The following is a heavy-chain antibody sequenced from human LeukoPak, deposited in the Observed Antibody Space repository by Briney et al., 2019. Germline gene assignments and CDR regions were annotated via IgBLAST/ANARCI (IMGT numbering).Heavy chain of an antibody. V-gene: IGHV1-18*01. CDR3: ARSGYSYGPFDY. CDR2: VSAYNGNT. CDR1: GYTFTSYG. J-gene: IGHJ4*02. D-gene: IGHD5-18*01. Sequence: ASVKVSCRASGYTFTSYGISWVRQAPGQGLEWMGWVSAYNGNTNYAQKLQGRVTMTTDTSTSTAYMELRSLRSDDTAVYYCARSGYSYGPFDYWGQGTLVTVSS.